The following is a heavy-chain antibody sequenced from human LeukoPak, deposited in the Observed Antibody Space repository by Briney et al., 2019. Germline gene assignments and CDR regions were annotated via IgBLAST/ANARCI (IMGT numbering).Heavy chain of an antibody. CDR1: GGTFSSYA. D-gene: IGHD3-10*01. J-gene: IGHJ4*02. CDR2: IIPILGIA. CDR3: ARDKITMVRGVSYFDY. Sequence: SVKVSCKASGGTFSSYAISWVRQAPGQGLEWMGRIIPILGIANYAQKFQGRVTITADKSTSTAYMELSSLRPEDTAVYYCARDKITMVRGVSYFDYWGQGTLVTVSS. V-gene: IGHV1-69*04.